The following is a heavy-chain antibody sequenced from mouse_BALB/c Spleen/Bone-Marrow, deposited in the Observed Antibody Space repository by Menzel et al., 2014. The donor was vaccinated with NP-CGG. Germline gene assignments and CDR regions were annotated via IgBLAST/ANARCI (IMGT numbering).Heavy chain of an antibody. CDR3: TRSNGNWFAY. V-gene: IGHV1S81*02. CDR1: GYTFTSDY. Sequence: QVQLQQPGAELVKPGASVKLSCKASGYTFTSDYMYWVKQRPGQGLEWIGEINPSNGGTNFNEKFKNKATLTVDKSSSTAYMQLSSLIFEDSAVYYCTRSNGNWFAYWGQGTLVTVSA. D-gene: IGHD2-1*01. J-gene: IGHJ3*01. CDR2: INPSNGGT.